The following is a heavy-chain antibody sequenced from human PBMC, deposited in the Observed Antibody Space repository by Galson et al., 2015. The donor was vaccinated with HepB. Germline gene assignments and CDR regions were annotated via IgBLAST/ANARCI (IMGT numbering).Heavy chain of an antibody. V-gene: IGHV3-33*01. Sequence: SLRLSCAASGFTFSSYGMHWVRQAPGKGLEWVAVIWYDGSNKYYADSVKGRFTISRDNSKNTLYLQMNSLRAEDTAVYYCARDRYSSSSGARGYSYYGMDVWGQGTTVTVSS. J-gene: IGHJ6*02. CDR1: GFTFSSYG. CDR3: ARDRYSSSSGARGYSYYGMDV. D-gene: IGHD6-6*01. CDR2: IWYDGSNK.